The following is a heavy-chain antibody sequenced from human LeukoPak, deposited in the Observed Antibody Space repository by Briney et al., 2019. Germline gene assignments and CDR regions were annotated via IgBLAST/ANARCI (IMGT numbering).Heavy chain of an antibody. V-gene: IGHV4-38-2*02. CDR3: ARDPSYYYGSGSYGDY. CDR1: GYSISSGYY. Sequence: KTSETLSLTCTVSGYSISSGYYWGWIRQPPGKGLEWIGSIYHSGSTYYNPSLKSRVTISVDTSKNQFSLKLSSVTAADTAVYYCARDPSYYYGSGSYGDYWGQGTLVTVSS. D-gene: IGHD3-10*01. J-gene: IGHJ4*02. CDR2: IYHSGST.